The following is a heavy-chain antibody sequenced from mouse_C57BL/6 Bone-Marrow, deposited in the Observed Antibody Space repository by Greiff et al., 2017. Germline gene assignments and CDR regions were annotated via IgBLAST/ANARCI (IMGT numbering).Heavy chain of an antibody. Sequence: VQLQQPGAELVMPGASVKLSCKASGYTFTSYWMHWVKQRPGQGLEWIGEIDPSDSYTNYNKKFKGKSTLTVDKSSSTAYMQLSSLTSEDSAVYYCAREELGFLRFAYWGQGTLVTVSA. CDR1: GYTFTSYW. V-gene: IGHV1-69*01. J-gene: IGHJ3*01. CDR3: AREELGFLRFAY. CDR2: IDPSDSYT.